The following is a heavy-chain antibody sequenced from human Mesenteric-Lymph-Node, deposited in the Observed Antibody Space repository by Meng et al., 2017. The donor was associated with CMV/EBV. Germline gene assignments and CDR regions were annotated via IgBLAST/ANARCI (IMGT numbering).Heavy chain of an antibody. D-gene: IGHD3-22*01. Sequence: PLQESGPGLVKPSATLSLSCIVSGDSISNSTYYWTWIRQPPGKGLEWIGSVHHSGTTYYNPSLKGRLTISVDTSANLFSLRLTTVTAADTATYYCARRGNYDSDYSEYWGQGTLVTVSS. CDR1: GDSISNSTYY. J-gene: IGHJ4*02. CDR3: ARRGNYDSDYSEY. CDR2: VHHSGTT. V-gene: IGHV4-39*01.